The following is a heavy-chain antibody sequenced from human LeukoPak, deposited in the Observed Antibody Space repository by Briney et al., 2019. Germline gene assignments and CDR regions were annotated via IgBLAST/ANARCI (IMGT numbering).Heavy chain of an antibody. J-gene: IGHJ4*02. CDR1: GDSVSSNSAA. CDR2: TYYRSKWYN. D-gene: IGHD6-19*01. Sequence: SQTLSLTCAISGDSVSSNSAAWNWIRQSPSRGLEWLGRTYYRSKWYNDYAVSVKSRITINPDTSKNQSSLQLNSVTPEDTAVYYCARVRREQWSWEYFDYWGQGTLVTVSS. CDR3: ARVRREQWSWEYFDY. V-gene: IGHV6-1*01.